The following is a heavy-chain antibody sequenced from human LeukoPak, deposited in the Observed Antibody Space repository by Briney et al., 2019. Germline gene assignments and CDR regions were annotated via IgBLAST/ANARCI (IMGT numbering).Heavy chain of an antibody. V-gene: IGHV3-53*01. D-gene: IGHD3-10*01. CDR2: IYSGGST. CDR1: GFTVSSNY. Sequence: GGSLRLSCAASGFTVSSNYMSWVRQAPGKGLEWVSVIYSGGSTYYADSVKGRFTISRDNSKNTLYLQMNSLRAEDTAVYYCARVPYGSGSYPIDYWGQGTLVTVSS. CDR3: ARVPYGSGSYPIDY. J-gene: IGHJ4*02.